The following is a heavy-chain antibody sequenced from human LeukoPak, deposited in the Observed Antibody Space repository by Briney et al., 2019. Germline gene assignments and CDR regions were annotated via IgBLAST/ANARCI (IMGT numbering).Heavy chain of an antibody. CDR2: ISAYNGNT. J-gene: IGHJ4*02. V-gene: IGHV1-18*04. CDR3: ARLDCSSTSCYVRNPDY. D-gene: IGHD2-2*01. Sequence: ASVQVSCKASGCSFTSYGISWVRQAPGQGLEWMGWISAYNGNTNYAQKPQGRVTITTDTSTSTAYMELRSLRSDDTAVYYCARLDCSSTSCYVRNPDYWGQGTLVTVSS. CDR1: GCSFTSYG.